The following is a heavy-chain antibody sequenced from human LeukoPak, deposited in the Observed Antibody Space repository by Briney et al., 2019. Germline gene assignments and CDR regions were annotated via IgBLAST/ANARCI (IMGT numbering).Heavy chain of an antibody. J-gene: IGHJ4*02. CDR2: IIPIFGTA. CDR1: GGTFTSYA. D-gene: IGHD3-22*01. V-gene: IGHV1-69*13. CDR3: ATYYYDSSGYPYFDY. Sequence: SVTVSFTASGGTFTSYAISWVRQAPGQGLEWMGGIIPIFGTANYAQKFQGRVTITADESTSTAYMELSSLRSEDTAVYYCATYYYDSSGYPYFDYWGQGTLVTVSS.